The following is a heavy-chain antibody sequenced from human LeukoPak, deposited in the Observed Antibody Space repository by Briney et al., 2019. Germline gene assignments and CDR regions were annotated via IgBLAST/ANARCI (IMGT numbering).Heavy chain of an antibody. V-gene: IGHV4-31*03. CDR3: ARGRRYYGSGSTFYFDY. J-gene: IGHJ4*02. CDR2: IYYSGST. Sequence: SETLSLTCTVSGGSISSGGYYWSWNRQHPGKGLEWIGYIYYSGSTYYNPSLKSRVTISVDTSKNQFSLKLSSVTAADTAVYYCARGRRYYGSGSTFYFDYWGQGTLVTVSS. D-gene: IGHD3-10*01. CDR1: GGSISSGGYY.